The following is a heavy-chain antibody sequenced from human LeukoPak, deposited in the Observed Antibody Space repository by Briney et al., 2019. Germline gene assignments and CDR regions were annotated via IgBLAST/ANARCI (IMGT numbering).Heavy chain of an antibody. Sequence: SETLSLTCAVSGGSFNYYWRWIRQPPGKGLEWIGDINQSGITNYDPSLKSRVTISIDTSKNQLSLKVTSVTAADTAVYYCARGSHRAWEVLLDWGQGTLVTVSS. CDR3: ARGSHRAWEVLLD. CDR1: GGSFNYY. J-gene: IGHJ4*02. CDR2: INQSGIT. V-gene: IGHV4-34*01. D-gene: IGHD3-10*01.